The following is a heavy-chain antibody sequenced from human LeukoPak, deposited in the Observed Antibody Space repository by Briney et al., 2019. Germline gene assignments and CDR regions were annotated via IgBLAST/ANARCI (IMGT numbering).Heavy chain of an antibody. CDR1: GGSISSYY. V-gene: IGHV4-4*07. J-gene: IGHJ4*02. CDR3: ARSGSSGWYLHNY. CDR2: IYTSGST. D-gene: IGHD6-19*01. Sequence: SETLSLTCTVSGGSISSYYWSWIRQPAGKGLEWIGRIYTSGSTNYNPSLKSRVTISVDTSKNQSSLKLSSVTAADTAVYYCARSGSSGWYLHNYWGQGTLVTVSS.